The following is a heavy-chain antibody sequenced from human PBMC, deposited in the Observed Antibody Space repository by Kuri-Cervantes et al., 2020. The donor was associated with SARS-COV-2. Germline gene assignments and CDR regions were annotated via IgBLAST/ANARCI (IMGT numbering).Heavy chain of an antibody. CDR3: ARVSIAAAGEFYYYYGMDV. V-gene: IGHV1-46*01. CDR2: INPSGGST. CDR1: GYTFTSYY. D-gene: IGHD6-13*01. Sequence: ASVKVSCKASGYTFTSYYMHWVRQAPGQGLEWMGIINPSGGSTSYAQKFQGRVTMTRDTSTSTAYMELSSLRSEDTAVYYCARVSIAAAGEFYYYYGMDVWGQGTTVTVSS. J-gene: IGHJ6*02.